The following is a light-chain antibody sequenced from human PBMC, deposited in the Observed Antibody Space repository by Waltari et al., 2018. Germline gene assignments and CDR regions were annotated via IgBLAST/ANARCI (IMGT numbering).Light chain of an antibody. J-gene: IGLJ2*01. CDR2: NNN. CDR1: SFNIGTSYA. CDR3: QSYDSTLGGWGV. Sequence: QSVLTQPPSVSGAPGQRVTISCTGSSFNIGTSYAVHWYQQLPGAAPKLLISNNNNRPSGVPDRFLGSTSGTSASLTITGLQPEDEADYYCQSYDSTLGGWGVFGGGTKLTVL. V-gene: IGLV1-40*01.